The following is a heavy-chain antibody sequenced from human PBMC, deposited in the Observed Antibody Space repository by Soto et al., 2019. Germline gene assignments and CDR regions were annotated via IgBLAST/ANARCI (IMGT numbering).Heavy chain of an antibody. V-gene: IGHV3-30*18. CDR2: ISYDGSNK. CDR3: AKDLYDSSGYYQTPRH. D-gene: IGHD3-22*01. CDR1: GFTFSSYV. J-gene: IGHJ1*01. Sequence: PEGSLRLSWAASGFTFSSYVMHWVRQAPGKGLEWVAVISYDGSNKYYADSVKGRFTISRDNSKNTLYLQMNSLRAEDTAVYYCAKDLYDSSGYYQTPRHWGQGTLVTVSS.